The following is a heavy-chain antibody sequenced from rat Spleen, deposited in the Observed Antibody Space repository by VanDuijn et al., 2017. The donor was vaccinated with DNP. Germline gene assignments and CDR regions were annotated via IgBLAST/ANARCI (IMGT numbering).Heavy chain of an antibody. J-gene: IGHJ4*01. CDR3: ATPPYAMDA. V-gene: IGHV5-29*01. Sequence: EVQLVESGGGLVQPGRSLKLSCAASGFIFSNYGMAWVPQAPTKGLEWVAYISYDGGSTNYEDSVKGRFTISRENAKSTIYLQMDSLRPEDTATYYCATPPYAMDAWGQGTSVTVSS. CDR2: ISYDGGST. CDR1: GFIFSNYG.